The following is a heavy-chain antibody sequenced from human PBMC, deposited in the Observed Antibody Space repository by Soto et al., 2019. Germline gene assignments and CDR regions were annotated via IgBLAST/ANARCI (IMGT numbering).Heavy chain of an antibody. CDR3: GRVVRIAVDSTNY. J-gene: IGHJ4*01. Sequence: PGGSLRLSCAASGFTFSSYAMHWVRQAPGKRQEWVAVISYDGSNKYYADSVKRRFTISRDNSKHTLYLQMNSLRAEDTAVYYCGRVVRIAVDSTNYCGHGTLVTVSS. CDR1: GFTFSSYA. CDR2: ISYDGSNK. D-gene: IGHD6-19*01. V-gene: IGHV3-30-3*01.